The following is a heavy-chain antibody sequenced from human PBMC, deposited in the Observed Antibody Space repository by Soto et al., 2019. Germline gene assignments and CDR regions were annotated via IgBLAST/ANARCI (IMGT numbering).Heavy chain of an antibody. V-gene: IGHV3-11*05. CDR1: GFTFSDYY. J-gene: IGHJ4*02. CDR3: APVAMVNYGHFDY. CDR2: ISSTTGYT. D-gene: IGHD5-18*01. Sequence: QVQLVESGGGLVKPGGSLRLSCAASGFTFSDYYMSWIRQAPGKGLEWVSYISSTTGYTNYADSVKGRFTISRDNAKNSLYLQMNSLRAEDTAVYYCAPVAMVNYGHFDYWGQGTLVTVSS.